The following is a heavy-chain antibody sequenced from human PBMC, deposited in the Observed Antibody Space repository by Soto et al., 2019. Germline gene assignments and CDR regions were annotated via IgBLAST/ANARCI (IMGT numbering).Heavy chain of an antibody. V-gene: IGHV1-69*01. J-gene: IGHJ4*02. D-gene: IGHD2-15*01. Sequence: QMLLVQSGAEVRKPGPSVRVSCKASGGTFRSNPFSWVRRAPGQGLEWLGGITPTLGIPFYGQKFQGRVTITADEPTSTVYMELRSLRSEDAAVYYCAADGSGGTYVCVQYSKFWAQGTLVTVSA. CDR1: GGTFRSNP. CDR2: ITPTLGIP. CDR3: AADGSGGTYVCVQYSKF.